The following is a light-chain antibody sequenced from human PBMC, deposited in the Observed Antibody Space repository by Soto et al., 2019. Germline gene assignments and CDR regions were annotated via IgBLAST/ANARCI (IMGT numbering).Light chain of an antibody. CDR2: DVS. CDR1: SSDVGPYNY. V-gene: IGLV2-14*03. Sequence: QSALTQPASVSGSPGQSITISCTGTSSDVGPYNYVSWYQQHPGKAPKVMIYDVSNRPSGVSNRFSGSKSGNTASLTISGLPAEDEADYDCSSYTGSSTSVIFGGGTKLTVL. J-gene: IGLJ2*01. CDR3: SSYTGSSTSVI.